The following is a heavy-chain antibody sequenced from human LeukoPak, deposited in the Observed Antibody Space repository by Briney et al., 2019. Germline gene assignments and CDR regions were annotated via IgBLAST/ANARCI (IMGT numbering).Heavy chain of an antibody. CDR3: TTERHTAMVQFDY. CDR1: GFIFSNAW. CDR2: IKSKADGGTA. D-gene: IGHD5-18*01. J-gene: IGHJ4*02. Sequence: GGSLRLSCVASGFIFSNAWMSWVRQAPGKGLEWVGHIKSKADGGTADYVAPVKGRFTISRDDSKNTLYLQMNGLKIEDTAVDYCTTERHTAMVQFDYWGQGTLVTDSS. V-gene: IGHV3-15*01.